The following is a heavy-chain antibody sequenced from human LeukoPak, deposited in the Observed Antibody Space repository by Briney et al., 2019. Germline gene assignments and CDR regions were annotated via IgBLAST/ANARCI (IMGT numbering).Heavy chain of an antibody. CDR3: ARQAVPVRGFDY. D-gene: IGHD6-19*01. CDR2: IVYNNVTK. CDR1: GFTFDDYA. V-gene: IGHV3-9*01. J-gene: IGHJ4*02. Sequence: GGSLRLSCAASGFTFDDYAMHWVRQAPGKGLEWVSGIVYNNVTKAYADSVKGRFTISRDNAKNSLYLQMNSLRAEDTALYYCARQAVPVRGFDYWGQGTLVTVSS.